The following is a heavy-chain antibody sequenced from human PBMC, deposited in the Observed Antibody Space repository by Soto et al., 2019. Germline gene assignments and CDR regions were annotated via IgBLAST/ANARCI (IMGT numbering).Heavy chain of an antibody. V-gene: IGHV3-23*01. CDR1: GFTFSSYA. J-gene: IGHJ5*02. D-gene: IGHD2-15*01. CDR2: ISGSGGST. Sequence: PGGSLRLSCAASGFTFSSYAMSWVRQAPGKGLEWVSAISGSGGSTYYADSVKGRFTISRDNSKNTLYLQMNSLRAEDTAVYYCAKESEEVAAIYENWFDPWGQGTLVTVSS. CDR3: AKESEEVAAIYENWFDP.